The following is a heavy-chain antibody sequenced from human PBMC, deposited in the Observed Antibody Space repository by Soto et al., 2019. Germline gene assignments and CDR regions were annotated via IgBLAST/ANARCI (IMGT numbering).Heavy chain of an antibody. CDR2: ITSSSSYI. CDR3: ARGGKGILVVPNS. Sequence: EVQLVESGGGLVKPGGSLRLSCAASGFTFSSFSMIWVRQAPGKGLEWVSSITSSSSYISYADSVKGRFTISRDNAENSLYLQMDSPRAEDTAVYYCARGGKGILVVPNSWGQGTLVTVSS. CDR1: GFTFSSFS. D-gene: IGHD3-22*01. J-gene: IGHJ4*02. V-gene: IGHV3-21*01.